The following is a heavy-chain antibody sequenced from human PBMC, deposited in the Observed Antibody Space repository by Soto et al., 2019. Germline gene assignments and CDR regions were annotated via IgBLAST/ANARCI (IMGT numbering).Heavy chain of an antibody. D-gene: IGHD5-12*01. J-gene: IGHJ6*03. V-gene: IGHV4-59*08. CDR3: AGRAGYDRHYYYYYMDV. CDR2: IYYSGST. CDR1: GGSISSYY. Sequence: QVQLQESGPGLVKPSETLSLTCTVSGGSISSYYWSWIRQPPGKGLEWIGYIYYSGSTNYNPSLKSRVTISVDTSKNQFSLKLSSVTAADTAVYYCAGRAGYDRHYYYYYMDVWGKGTTVTVSS.